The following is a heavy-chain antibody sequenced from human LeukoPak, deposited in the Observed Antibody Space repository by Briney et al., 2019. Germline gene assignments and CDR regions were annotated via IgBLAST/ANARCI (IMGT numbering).Heavy chain of an antibody. Sequence: GGSLRLSCAASGFTFSNAWMGWVRQAPGKGLEWVGRIKSKTDGGTTDYAAPVKGRFTISRDDSKNTLYLQMNSLKTEDTAVYYCTTAGRVLRYFDWLTLDAFDIWGQGTMVTVSS. D-gene: IGHD3-9*01. CDR3: TTAGRVLRYFDWLTLDAFDI. V-gene: IGHV3-15*01. CDR1: GFTFSNAW. J-gene: IGHJ3*02. CDR2: IKSKTDGGTT.